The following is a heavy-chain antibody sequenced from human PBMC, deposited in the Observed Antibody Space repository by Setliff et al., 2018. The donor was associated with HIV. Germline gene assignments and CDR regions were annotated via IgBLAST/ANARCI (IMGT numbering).Heavy chain of an antibody. Sequence: SETLSLTCSVSGGSISSHYWSWPRQPPGKGLEWIGYIYYTGSTNYNPSLKSRLTVSLDMSKNEFSLKLTSVTAADTAVYYCARLDSSGYFVEYWGQGTLVTVSS. D-gene: IGHD3-22*01. CDR2: IYYTGST. CDR3: ARLDSSGYFVEY. V-gene: IGHV4-59*11. J-gene: IGHJ4*02. CDR1: GGSISSHY.